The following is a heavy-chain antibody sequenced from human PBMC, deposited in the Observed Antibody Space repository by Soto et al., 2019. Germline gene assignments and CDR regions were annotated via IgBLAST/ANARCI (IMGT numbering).Heavy chain of an antibody. J-gene: IGHJ6*02. Sequence: QVQLVQSGAEVKKPGSSVKVSCKASGGTFSSYAISWVRQAPGQGLEWMGGIIPLFGTADYAQRFQGRVTITADESTSTAYMALTSLRSEDTAVYYCATPRSSSAYYCGMDVWGQGTTVTVSS. D-gene: IGHD6-6*01. CDR3: ATPRSSSAYYCGMDV. V-gene: IGHV1-69*12. CDR2: IIPLFGTA. CDR1: GGTFSSYA.